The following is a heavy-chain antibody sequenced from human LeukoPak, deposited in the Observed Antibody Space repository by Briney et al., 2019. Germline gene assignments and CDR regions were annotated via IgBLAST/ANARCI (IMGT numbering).Heavy chain of an antibody. Sequence: GGSLRLSCAASGLTFSSNGIHWVRQAPGKGLEWVAFIRNDGSNKYYADSVKGRFTISRDNSKNTLYLQMNSLRAEDTAVYYCAKDSGYSYVIYYWGQGTLVTVSS. J-gene: IGHJ4*02. V-gene: IGHV3-30*02. CDR1: GLTFSSNG. CDR2: IRNDGSNK. D-gene: IGHD5-18*01. CDR3: AKDSGYSYVIYY.